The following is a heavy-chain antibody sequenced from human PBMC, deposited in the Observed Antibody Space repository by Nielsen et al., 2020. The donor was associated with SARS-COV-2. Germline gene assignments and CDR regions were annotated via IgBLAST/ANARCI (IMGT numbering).Heavy chain of an antibody. CDR3: ARGAYDFWSGCYNFDQ. Sequence: SQTLSLTCAISGDSVSSNSAAWNWIRQSPSRGLEWLGRTYYRSKWYNDYAVSVKSRITINPDTSKNQFSLQLNSVTPEDTAVYYCARGAYDFWSGCYNFDQWGQGTLVTVSS. D-gene: IGHD3-3*01. J-gene: IGHJ4*02. V-gene: IGHV6-1*01. CDR1: GDSVSSNSAA. CDR2: TYYRSKWYN.